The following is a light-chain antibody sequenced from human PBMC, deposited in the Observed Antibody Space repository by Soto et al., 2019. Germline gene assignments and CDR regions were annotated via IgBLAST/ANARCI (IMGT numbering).Light chain of an antibody. J-gene: IGKJ4*01. Sequence: EIVMTQSPATLSVSPGERATLSCRTSQSVSSGLAWYQQKPGQAPRLLIYGVSTRATGIPARFSGSGSGTEFTLTISSLQSEDFAVYYCQQYNNWPPLTFGGGTKVEIK. CDR2: GVS. CDR3: QQYNNWPPLT. V-gene: IGKV3-15*01. CDR1: QSVSSG.